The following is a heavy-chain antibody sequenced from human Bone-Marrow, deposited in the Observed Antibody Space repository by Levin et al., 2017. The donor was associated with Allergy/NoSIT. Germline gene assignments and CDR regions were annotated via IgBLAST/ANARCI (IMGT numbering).Heavy chain of an antibody. V-gene: IGHV3-30-3*01. D-gene: IGHD6-19*01. CDR1: GFTFSSYA. CDR2: ISYDGSNK. Sequence: GGSLRLSCAASGFTFSSYAMHWVRQAPGKGLEWVAVISYDGSNKYYADSVKGRFTISRDNSKNTLYLQMNSLRAEDTAVYYCARDWIPYSSGGYGPFDYWGQGTLVTVSS. J-gene: IGHJ4*02. CDR3: ARDWIPYSSGGYGPFDY.